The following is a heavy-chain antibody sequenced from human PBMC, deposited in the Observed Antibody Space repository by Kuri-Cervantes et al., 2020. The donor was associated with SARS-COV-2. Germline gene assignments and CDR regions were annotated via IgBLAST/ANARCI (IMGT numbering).Heavy chain of an antibody. V-gene: IGHV4-59*11. D-gene: IGHD5-18*01. Sequence: ESLKISCTVSGGSISSHYWSWIRQPPGKGLEWIGYIYYSGSTYYNPSLKSRVTISVDTSKNQFSLKLSSVTAADTAVYYCARDGGLHEGYSYGYIDYWGQGTLVTVSS. CDR1: GGSISSHY. CDR3: ARDGGLHEGYSYGYIDY. J-gene: IGHJ4*02. CDR2: IYYSGST.